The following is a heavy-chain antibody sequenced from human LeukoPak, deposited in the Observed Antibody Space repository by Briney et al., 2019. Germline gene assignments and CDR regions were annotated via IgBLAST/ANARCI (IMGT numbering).Heavy chain of an antibody. Sequence: SETLSHTCTVSGGSISTYYWIWIRQPPAKGLEWMGFFSYSGSTKYNPSLKSRVTMSVDTSKNQFSLKLNSVTAADTAVYYCARMYSGTSYYFDYWGQGTLVTVSS. V-gene: IGHV4-59*01. CDR3: ARMYSGTSYYFDY. CDR2: FSYSGST. J-gene: IGHJ4*02. D-gene: IGHD1-26*01. CDR1: GGSISTYY.